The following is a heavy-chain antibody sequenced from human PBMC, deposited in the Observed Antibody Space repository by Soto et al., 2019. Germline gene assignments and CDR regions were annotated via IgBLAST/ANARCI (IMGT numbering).Heavy chain of an antibody. J-gene: IGHJ6*02. V-gene: IGHV1-69*13. CDR1: GGTFSSYA. CDR2: IIPILGTA. Sequence: SVKVSCKASGGTFSSYAISWVRQAPGQGLEWMGGIIPILGTANYAQKFQGRVTITADESTSTAYMELSSLRSEDTAVYYCARDRRTTVNYYYYGMDVWGQGTTVTVSS. D-gene: IGHD4-4*01. CDR3: ARDRRTTVNYYYYGMDV.